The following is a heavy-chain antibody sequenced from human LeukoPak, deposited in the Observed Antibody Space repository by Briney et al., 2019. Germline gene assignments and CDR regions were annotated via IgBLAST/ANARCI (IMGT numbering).Heavy chain of an antibody. D-gene: IGHD1-14*01. V-gene: IGHV4-59*01. CDR2: SYYSGNA. CDR1: GGSINNYY. J-gene: IGHJ5*02. Sequence: SETLSLTCTVSGGSINNYYWYWMRQPPGKGLELIAYSYYSGNANYNPSLESRVTISVDTSMNQFSLRLTSVTAADTAVYYCAKGGPEASAGLSWFDPWGQGTLVTVSS. CDR3: AKGGPEASAGLSWFDP.